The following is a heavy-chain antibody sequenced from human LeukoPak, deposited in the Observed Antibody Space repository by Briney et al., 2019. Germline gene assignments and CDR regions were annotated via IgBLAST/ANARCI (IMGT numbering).Heavy chain of an antibody. CDR3: ARATTVTTRWFDP. CDR1: GGSISRYY. J-gene: IGHJ5*02. V-gene: IGHV4-4*07. CDR2: IYTSGST. Sequence: SETLSLTCTVSGGSISRYYWSWIRQPAGKGVEGIGRIYTSGSTNYNPSLKSRVTMSVDTSKNQFSLKLTSMTAADTAVYYCARATTVTTRWFDPWGQGTLVTVSS. D-gene: IGHD4-11*01.